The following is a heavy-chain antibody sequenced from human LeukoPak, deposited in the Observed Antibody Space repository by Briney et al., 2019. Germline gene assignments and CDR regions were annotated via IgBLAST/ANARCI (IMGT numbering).Heavy chain of an antibody. Sequence: GGSLRLSCAASGFTFSSYEMNWVRQAPGKGLEWVSYINSPGTTVYYADSVKGRFTISRDNAKKSLYLQMNSLRADETAMYCCARDGELAPAVLFDYWGQGTLVTVSS. D-gene: IGHD1-26*01. CDR1: GFTFSSYE. V-gene: IGHV3-48*03. CDR2: INSPGTTV. CDR3: ARDGELAPAVLFDY. J-gene: IGHJ4*02.